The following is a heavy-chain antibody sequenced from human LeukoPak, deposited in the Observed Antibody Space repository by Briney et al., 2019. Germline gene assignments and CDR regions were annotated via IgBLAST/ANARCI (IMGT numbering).Heavy chain of an antibody. V-gene: IGHV1-69*05. CDR3: ARGMVATGIYYYYYMDV. CDR1: GGTFSSYA. Sequence: SVKVSCKASGGTFSSYAISWVRQAPGQGLEWMGGIIPIFGTANYAQKFQDRLTITTDESTSTAYMELSSMRSEDTAVYYCARGMVATGIYYYYYMDVWGKGTAVTVS. D-gene: IGHD5-12*01. J-gene: IGHJ6*03. CDR2: IIPIFGTA.